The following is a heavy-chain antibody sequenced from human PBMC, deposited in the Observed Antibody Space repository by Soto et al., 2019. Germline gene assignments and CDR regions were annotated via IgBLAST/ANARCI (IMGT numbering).Heavy chain of an antibody. CDR1: GGSNSSGDYY. D-gene: IGHD4-4*01. J-gene: IGHJ6*02. V-gene: IGHV4-30-4*01. CDR3: ARDYSNSYYYYGMDV. Sequence: SETLSLTCTVSGGSNSSGDYYWSWIRQPPGKGLEWIGYIYYSGSTYYNPSLKSRVTISVDTSKNQFSLKLSSVTAADTAVYYCARDYSNSYYYYGMDVWGQGTTVTVSS. CDR2: IYYSGST.